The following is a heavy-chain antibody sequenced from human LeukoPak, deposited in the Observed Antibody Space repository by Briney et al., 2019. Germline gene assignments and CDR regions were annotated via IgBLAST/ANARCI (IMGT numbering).Heavy chain of an antibody. CDR3: ARDQVDDDGDPR. CDR2: IYYSGST. V-gene: IGHV4-31*03. J-gene: IGHJ4*02. CDR1: GGSISSGGYY. Sequence: SQTLSLTCTVSGGSISSGGYYWSWIRQHPGKGLEWIGYIYYSGSTYYNPSLKSRVTISVDTSKNQFSLKLSSVTAADTAVYYCARDQVDDDGDPRWGQGTLVTVSS. D-gene: IGHD4-17*01.